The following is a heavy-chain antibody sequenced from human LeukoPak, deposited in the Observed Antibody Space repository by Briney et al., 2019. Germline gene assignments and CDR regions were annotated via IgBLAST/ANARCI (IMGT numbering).Heavy chain of an antibody. CDR2: IYTSGST. D-gene: IGHD2-2*01. CDR3: ARDVPHQLHGGWFDP. V-gene: IGHV4-4*07. J-gene: IGHJ5*02. Sequence: SETLSLTCTVSGGAISSYYWSWIRQPAGKGLEWIGRIYTSGSTNYNPPLKSRVTMPVDTSKNQFSLKLSSVTAADTAVYYCARDVPHQLHGGWFDPWGQGTLVTVSS. CDR1: GGAISSYY.